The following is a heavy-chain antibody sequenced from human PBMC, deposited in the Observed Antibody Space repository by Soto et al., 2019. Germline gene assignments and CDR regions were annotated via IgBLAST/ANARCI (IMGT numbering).Heavy chain of an antibody. CDR1: GFTFDDFG. Sequence: PGGSLRLSCAASGFTFDDFGMSWVRQAPGKGLEWVSSISSSSSYIYYADSVKGRFTISRDNAKNSLYLQMNSLRAEDTAVYYCARDNYYGSGSYVYYYYYGMDVWGQGTTVTVSS. CDR3: ARDNYYGSGSYVYYYYYGMDV. V-gene: IGHV3-21*01. D-gene: IGHD3-10*01. CDR2: ISSSSSYI. J-gene: IGHJ6*02.